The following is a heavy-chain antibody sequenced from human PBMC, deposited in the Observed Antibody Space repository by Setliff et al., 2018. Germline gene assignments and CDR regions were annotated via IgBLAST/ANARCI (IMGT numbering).Heavy chain of an antibody. CDR3: ARRNTAMVYGFDI. CDR1: EYSFTTYW. D-gene: IGHD5-18*01. V-gene: IGHV5-51*01. Sequence: GESLKISCKASEYSFTTYWIGWVRQMPGKGLEWMGIIYPGDSDTRYSPSFQGQVTISADKSINTAYLQWSSLKASDTAMYYCARRNTAMVYGFDIWGQGSMVTVSS. J-gene: IGHJ3*02. CDR2: IYPGDSDT.